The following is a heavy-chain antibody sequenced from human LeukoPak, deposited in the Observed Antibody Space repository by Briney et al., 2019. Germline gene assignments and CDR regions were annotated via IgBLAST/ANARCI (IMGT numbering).Heavy chain of an antibody. V-gene: IGHV1-18*01. CDR2: ISAYNGNT. D-gene: IGHD2-2*01. CDR1: GYTFTSYG. J-gene: IGHJ4*01. CDR3: TTREIVVEPAATSLVRGVLWRSDF. Sequence: WASVKVSCKASGYTFTSYGISWVQQAPGQGLEWMGWISAYNGNTNYAQKLQGRVTMTEDTSSGTAYMELNRLRSEDTAVYYCTTREIVVEPAATSLVRGVLWRSDFWGHGTLVTVSS.